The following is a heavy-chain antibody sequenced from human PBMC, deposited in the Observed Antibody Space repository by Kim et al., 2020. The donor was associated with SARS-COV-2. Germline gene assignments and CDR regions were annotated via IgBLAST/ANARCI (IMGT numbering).Heavy chain of an antibody. V-gene: IGHV4-39*01. J-gene: IGHJ4*02. CDR3: ARGSGSYYTDFDY. Sequence: SETLSLTCTVSGGSISSSSYYWGWIRQYPGKGLEWIGSIYYSGSTYYNPSLKSRVTISVDTSKNQFSLKLSSVTAADTAVYYCARGSGSYYTDFDYWGQGTLVTVSS. CDR2: IYYSGST. CDR1: GGSISSSSYY. D-gene: IGHD3-10*01.